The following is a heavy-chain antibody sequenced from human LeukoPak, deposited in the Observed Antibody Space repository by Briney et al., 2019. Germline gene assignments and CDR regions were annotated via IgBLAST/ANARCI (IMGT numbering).Heavy chain of an antibody. CDR2: IRSSADII. CDR1: GFTFSAYE. V-gene: IGHV3-48*03. Sequence: PGGSLRLSCAASGFTFSAYEMNWVRQAPGKGLEWVSYIRSSADIIYYADSVKGRFTISRDNAKSSLYLQMKSLRGADTAVYYCAGRCSHHAMDGWGQGTRVTVSS. J-gene: IGHJ6*01. D-gene: IGHD2-15*01. CDR3: AGRCSHHAMDG.